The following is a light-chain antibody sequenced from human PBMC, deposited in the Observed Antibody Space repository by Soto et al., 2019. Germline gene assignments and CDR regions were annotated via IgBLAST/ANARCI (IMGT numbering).Light chain of an antibody. Sequence: DIQMTQSPSSVSASVGGSVTITCRASQGINTWLAWYQQKQGKAPKLLIYAASTLQSGVPSRFSGSGSGTDFTLTISSLQPEDFATYYCLQANSFPRTFGQGTKLEIK. CDR2: AAS. CDR3: LQANSFPRT. V-gene: IGKV1-12*01. J-gene: IGKJ2*01. CDR1: QGINTW.